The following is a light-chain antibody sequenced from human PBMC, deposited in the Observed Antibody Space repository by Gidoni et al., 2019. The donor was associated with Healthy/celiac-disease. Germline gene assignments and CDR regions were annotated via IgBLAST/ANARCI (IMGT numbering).Light chain of an antibody. CDR1: QSVSSN. J-gene: IGKJ1*01. CDR2: GAS. CDR3: QQYNNWPPGT. Sequence: EIVMTQSQATLAVSPGESATLSCRASQSVSSNLAWYQQKPGQAPRLLIYGASTRATGIPARFSGSGSGTEFTLTISSLQSEDFAVYYCQQYNNWPPGTFGQGTKVEIK. V-gene: IGKV3-15*01.